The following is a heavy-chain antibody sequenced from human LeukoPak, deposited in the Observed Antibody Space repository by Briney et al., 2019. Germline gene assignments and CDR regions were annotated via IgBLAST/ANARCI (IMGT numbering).Heavy chain of an antibody. CDR1: GFTCSSYA. J-gene: IGHJ6*02. Sequence: GRSLRLSCAASGFTCSSYAMHWVRQAPGKGLEWVAVISYDGSNKYYADSVKGRFTISRDNSKNTLYLQMNSLRAEDTAVYYCARDQSRITIFGVVTHLYGMDVWGQGTTVTVSS. V-gene: IGHV3-30-3*01. CDR3: ARDQSRITIFGVVTHLYGMDV. D-gene: IGHD3-3*01. CDR2: ISYDGSNK.